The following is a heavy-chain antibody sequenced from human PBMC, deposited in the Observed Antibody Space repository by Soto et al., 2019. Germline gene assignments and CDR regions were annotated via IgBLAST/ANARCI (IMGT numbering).Heavy chain of an antibody. Sequence: SETLSLTCAVYGGSFSGYYWSWIRQPPGKGLEWIGEINHSGSTNYNPSLKSRVTISVDTSKNQFSLKLSSVTAADTAVYYCARGGLRYFDWLLVYWGQGTLVTAPQ. CDR3: ARGGLRYFDWLLVY. V-gene: IGHV4-34*01. D-gene: IGHD3-9*01. J-gene: IGHJ4*02. CDR1: GGSFSGYY. CDR2: INHSGST.